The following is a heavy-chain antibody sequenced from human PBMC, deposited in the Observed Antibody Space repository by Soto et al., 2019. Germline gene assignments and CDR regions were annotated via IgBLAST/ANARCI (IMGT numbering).Heavy chain of an antibody. Sequence: PSETLSLTCAVYGGSFSGYYWSRIRQPPGKGLEWIGEINRSGSTNYNPSLKSRVTISVDTSKNQFSLKLSSVTAADTAVYYCARAPQLDYFDYWGQGTLVTVSS. V-gene: IGHV4-34*01. CDR3: ARAPQLDYFDY. CDR2: INRSGST. CDR1: GGSFSGYY. J-gene: IGHJ4*02. D-gene: IGHD3-10*01.